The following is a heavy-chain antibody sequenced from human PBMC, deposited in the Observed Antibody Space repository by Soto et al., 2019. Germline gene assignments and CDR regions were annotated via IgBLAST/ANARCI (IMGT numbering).Heavy chain of an antibody. D-gene: IGHD3-3*01. J-gene: IGHJ5*02. V-gene: IGHV1-8*01. CDR2: MNPNSGNT. CDR1: GYTFTSYD. CDR3: AREHSDFWSGYNNWFDP. Sequence: QVQLVQAGAEVKKPGASVKVSCKASGYTFTSYDINWVRQATGQGLEWMGWMNPNSGNTGYAQKFQGRVTMTRNTSISTAYMELSSLRSEDTAVYYCAREHSDFWSGYNNWFDPWGQGTLVTVSS.